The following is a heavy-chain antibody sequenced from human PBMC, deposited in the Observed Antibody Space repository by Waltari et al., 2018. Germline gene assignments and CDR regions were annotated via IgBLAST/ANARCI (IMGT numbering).Heavy chain of an antibody. D-gene: IGHD6-19*01. J-gene: IGHJ5*02. CDR1: GGSFSGYY. CDR2: INHSGST. CDR3: ARLPRYSSGWYWFDP. Sequence: QVQLQQWGAGLLKPSETLSLTCAVYGGSFSGYYWSWIRQPPGKGLEWIGEINHSGSTNYNPSLNSRVTISVDTSKNQFSLKLSSVTAADTAVYYCARLPRYSSGWYWFDPWGQGTLVTVSS. V-gene: IGHV4-34*01.